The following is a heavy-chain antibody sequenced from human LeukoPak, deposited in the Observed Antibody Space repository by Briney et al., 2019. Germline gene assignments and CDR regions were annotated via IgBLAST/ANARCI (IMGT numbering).Heavy chain of an antibody. J-gene: IGHJ5*02. V-gene: IGHV3-33*01. CDR1: GFTFSSYG. CDR2: IWYDGSNK. D-gene: IGHD1-7*01. CDR3: ASAETTPYNWFDP. Sequence: PGGSLRLSCAASGFTFSSYGMHWVRQAPGKGLEWVAVIWYDGSNKYYADSVKGRFTISRDNSKNTLYLQMNSLRAEDTAVYYCASAETTPYNWFDPWGQGTLVTVSS.